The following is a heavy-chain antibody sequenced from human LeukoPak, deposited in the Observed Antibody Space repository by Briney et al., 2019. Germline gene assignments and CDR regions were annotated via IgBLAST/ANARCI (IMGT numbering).Heavy chain of an antibody. D-gene: IGHD6-19*01. CDR3: ARGDNSGWYFFDY. Sequence: GESLKISCKASGYSFTSHWIGWVRQMPGKGLEWMGILYPGDSDTRYSPSFQGQVTISADKSISTAYLQWSTLQAPDTAMYYCARGDNSGWYFFDYWGQGTLVTVSS. CDR2: LYPGDSDT. J-gene: IGHJ4*02. V-gene: IGHV5-51*01. CDR1: GYSFTSHW.